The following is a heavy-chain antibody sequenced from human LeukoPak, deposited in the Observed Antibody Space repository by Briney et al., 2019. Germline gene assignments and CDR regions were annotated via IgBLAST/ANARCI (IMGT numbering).Heavy chain of an antibody. J-gene: IGHJ3*02. CDR3: ARGSRVMGGYYGSGSPFDI. CDR1: GGSFSGYY. Sequence: SETLSLTCAVYGGSFSGYYWSWIRQPPGKGREWIGYIYHSGSTYYNPSLKSRVTISVDRSKNQFSLKLSSVTAADTAVYYCARGSRVMGGYYGSGSPFDIWGQETMVTVSS. V-gene: IGHV4-34*01. CDR2: IYHSGST. D-gene: IGHD3-10*01.